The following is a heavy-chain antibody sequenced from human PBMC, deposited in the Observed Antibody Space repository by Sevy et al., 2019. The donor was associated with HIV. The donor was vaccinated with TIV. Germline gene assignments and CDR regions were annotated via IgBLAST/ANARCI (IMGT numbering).Heavy chain of an antibody. CDR1: GGTFNNYA. J-gene: IGHJ4*02. V-gene: IGHV1-69*13. CDR2: IIPIFRTA. D-gene: IGHD6-19*01. CDR3: ATTPSGPPGTYYFDY. Sequence: ASVKVSCKASGGTFNNYAINWVRQAPGQGLEWMGRIIPIFRTANYAQNFQGRVTITADESTSTAYMQLSSLRSEDSAVYYCATTPSGPPGTYYFDYWGQGTLVTVSS.